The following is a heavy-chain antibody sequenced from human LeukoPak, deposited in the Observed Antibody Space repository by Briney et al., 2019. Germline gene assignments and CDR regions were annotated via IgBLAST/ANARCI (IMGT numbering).Heavy chain of an antibody. V-gene: IGHV3-7*01. J-gene: IGHJ4*02. D-gene: IGHD3-16*01. CDR1: GFAFSSYW. Sequence: GGSLRLSCAASGFAFSSYWMSWVRQAPGKGLEWVASIKQDGSEKYYVDSVKGRFTISRDNAKNSLYLQMNRLRAEDTAVYYCARDGAQRGSPFDYWGQGTLVTVSS. CDR2: IKQDGSEK. CDR3: ARDGAQRGSPFDY.